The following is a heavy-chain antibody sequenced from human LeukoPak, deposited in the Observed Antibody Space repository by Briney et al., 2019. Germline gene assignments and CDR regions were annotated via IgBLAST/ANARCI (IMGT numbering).Heavy chain of an antibody. Sequence: PGGSLRLSCAASGFTFRSFEMNWVRQAPGKGLEWLSYIGTIGSPIYYADSVKGRFTISRDNARNSLCLQMNSLRVEDTAVYYCASFYDSSGHDYWGQGTLVTVSS. V-gene: IGHV3-48*03. CDR3: ASFYDSSGHDY. D-gene: IGHD3-22*01. J-gene: IGHJ4*02. CDR2: IGTIGSPI. CDR1: GFTFRSFE.